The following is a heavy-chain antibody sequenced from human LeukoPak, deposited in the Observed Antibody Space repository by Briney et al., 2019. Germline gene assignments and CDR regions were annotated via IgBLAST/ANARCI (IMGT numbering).Heavy chain of an antibody. V-gene: IGHV4-39*01. CDR2: IYYSGST. Sequence: TSETLSLTCTVSGGSISSSSYYWGWIRQPPGKGLEWIGSIYYSGSTYYNPSLKSRVTISVDTSKNQFSLKLSSVTAADTAVYYCARVPHYYYYMDVWGKGTTVTVSS. CDR3: ARVPHYYYYMDV. CDR1: GGSISSSSYY. J-gene: IGHJ6*03.